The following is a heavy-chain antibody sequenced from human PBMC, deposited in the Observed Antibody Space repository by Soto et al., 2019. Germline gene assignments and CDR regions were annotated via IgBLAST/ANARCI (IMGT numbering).Heavy chain of an antibody. CDR1: GLSFSTYN. CDR3: ERERCDDGTSFSTSDS. CDR2: ISTTSFTI. Sequence: PGGSLGLCCAASGLSFSTYNMDWVRQAPGKRPEWIAYISTTSFTIYYADSVKGRFTISRDNDRNSLYLEMNSLRDEDTAVYYCERERCDDGTSFSTSDSWGHGP. J-gene: IGHJ5*01. D-gene: IGHD1-1*01. V-gene: IGHV3-48*02.